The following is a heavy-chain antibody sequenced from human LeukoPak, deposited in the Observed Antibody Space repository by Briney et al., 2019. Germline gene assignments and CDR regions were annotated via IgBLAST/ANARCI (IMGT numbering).Heavy chain of an antibody. Sequence: ASVKVSCKASGGTFSSYAISWVRQAPGQGLEWMGGIIPIFGTANYAQKFQGRVTITTDESTSTAYMELSSLRSEDTAVYYCARGDPQNSGSYYPFGYWGQGTLVPVSS. CDR1: GGTFSSYA. CDR3: ARGDPQNSGSYYPFGY. J-gene: IGHJ4*02. V-gene: IGHV1-69*05. CDR2: IIPIFGTA. D-gene: IGHD1-26*01.